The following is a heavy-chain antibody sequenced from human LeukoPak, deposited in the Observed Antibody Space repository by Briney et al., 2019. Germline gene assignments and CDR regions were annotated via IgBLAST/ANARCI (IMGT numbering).Heavy chain of an antibody. V-gene: IGHV4-34*01. J-gene: IGHJ5*02. Sequence: SETLSLTCAVYGGSFSGYYWSWIRQPPGKGLEWIGSIYYSGSTYYNPSLKSRVTISVDTSKNQFSLKLSSVTAADTAVYYCATFHSGSYWGGYNWFDPWGQGTLVTVSS. D-gene: IGHD1-26*01. CDR1: GGSFSGYY. CDR3: ATFHSGSYWGGYNWFDP. CDR2: IYYSGST.